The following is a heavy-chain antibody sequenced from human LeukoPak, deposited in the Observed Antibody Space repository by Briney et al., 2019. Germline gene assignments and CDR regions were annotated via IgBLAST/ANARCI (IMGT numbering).Heavy chain of an antibody. CDR3: ATLQGSSSPLGFDY. CDR1: GYTFTSYG. J-gene: IGHJ4*02. D-gene: IGHD6-6*01. Sequence: ASVRVSCKASGYTFTSYGISWVRQAPGQGLEWMGWISAYNGNTNYAQKLQGRVTMTTDTSTSTAYMELRSLRSDDTAVYYCATLQGSSSPLGFDYWGQGTLVTVSS. CDR2: ISAYNGNT. V-gene: IGHV1-18*01.